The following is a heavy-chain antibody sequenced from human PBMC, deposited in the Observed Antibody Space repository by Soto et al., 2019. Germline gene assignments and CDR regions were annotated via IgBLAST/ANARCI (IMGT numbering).Heavy chain of an antibody. Sequence: ASVKVSCKASGYTFTSYAMHWVRQAPGQRLEWMGWINAGNGNTKYSQKFQGRVTITRDTSASTAYMELSSLRSEDTAVYYCGRTSLTIFGPSNDYYGMGVWGLGTTVTVSS. CDR2: INAGNGNT. CDR1: GYTFTSYA. CDR3: GRTSLTIFGPSNDYYGMGV. J-gene: IGHJ6*02. V-gene: IGHV1-3*01. D-gene: IGHD3-3*01.